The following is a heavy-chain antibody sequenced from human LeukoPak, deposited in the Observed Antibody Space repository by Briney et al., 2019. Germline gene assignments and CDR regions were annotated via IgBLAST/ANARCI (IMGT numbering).Heavy chain of an antibody. CDR1: GYTFTSYD. J-gene: IGHJ4*02. D-gene: IGHD6-19*01. CDR2: MNPNSGNT. Sequence: ASVRVSCKASGYTFTSYDINWVRQASGQGLEWMGWMNPNSGNTGYAQKFQGRVTVTRNTSISTAYMELSSLRSEDTAVYYCASLVGSSSGGFDYWGQGTLVTVSS. V-gene: IGHV1-8*01. CDR3: ASLVGSSSGGFDY.